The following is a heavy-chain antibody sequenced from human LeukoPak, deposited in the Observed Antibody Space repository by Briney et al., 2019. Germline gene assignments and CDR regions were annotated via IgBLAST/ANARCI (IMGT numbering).Heavy chain of an antibody. CDR3: AALYYDFSF. CDR2: INHSGST. Sequence: PSETLSLTCAVYGGSFSGYYWSWIRQPPGKGLEWIGEINHSGSTNYNPSFKSRVTISVDTSKNQFSLKLSSVTAADTAVYYCAALYYDFSFWGQGTLVTVSS. V-gene: IGHV4-34*01. D-gene: IGHD3-3*01. J-gene: IGHJ4*02. CDR1: GGSFSGYY.